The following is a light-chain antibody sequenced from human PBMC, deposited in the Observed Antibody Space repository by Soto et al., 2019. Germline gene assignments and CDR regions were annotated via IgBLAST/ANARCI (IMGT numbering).Light chain of an antibody. CDR1: SSDVGSYNL. J-gene: IGLJ2*01. Sequence: QSALTQPASVSGSPGQSITISCTGTSSDVGSYNLVSWYQQHPGKAPKLMIYEANKRPSGVSDRFSGSKSGNTASLTISGLQAEDEAEYYCSSYAGYSTSVVFGGGTQLTVL. CDR3: SSYAGYSTSVV. CDR2: EAN. V-gene: IGLV2-23*01.